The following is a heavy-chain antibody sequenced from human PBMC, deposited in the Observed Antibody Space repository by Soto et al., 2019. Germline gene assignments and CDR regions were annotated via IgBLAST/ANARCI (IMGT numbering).Heavy chain of an antibody. D-gene: IGHD2-15*01. CDR1: GGSFSGYY. CDR2: INHSGST. J-gene: IGHJ4*02. CDR3: ARGPRDIVVVVAPRFDY. Sequence: SETLSLTCAVYGGSFSGYYWSWIRQPPGKGLEWIGEINHSGSTNYNPSLKSRVTISVDTSKNQFSLKLSSVTAADTAVYYCARGPRDIVVVVAPRFDYWGQGTLVTVSS. V-gene: IGHV4-34*01.